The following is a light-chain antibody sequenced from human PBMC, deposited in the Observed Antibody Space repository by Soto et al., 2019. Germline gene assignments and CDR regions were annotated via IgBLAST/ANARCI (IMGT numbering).Light chain of an antibody. Sequence: DIQMTQSPSTLSASVGDRVTITCRASQSISSWLARYQQKPGKAPKLLIHDASSVESGVPSRFSGSGSGTEFTLTISSLQPDDFATYYCQQYKSYWTFGQGTKVEIK. CDR2: DAS. CDR1: QSISSW. J-gene: IGKJ1*01. CDR3: QQYKSYWT. V-gene: IGKV1-5*01.